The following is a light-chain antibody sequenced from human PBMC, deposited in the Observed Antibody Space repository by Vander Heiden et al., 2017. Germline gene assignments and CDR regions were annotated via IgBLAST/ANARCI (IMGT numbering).Light chain of an antibody. V-gene: IGKV1-39*01. CDR3: QQSYSTPQT. CDR2: AAS. CDR1: QSISSY. Sequence: DIQMTQSPSSLSASVGDRVTITCRASQSISSYLNWYQQKPGKAPKLLIYAASSLQSGGPSRFSGSGSGTEVTLTISSLQPEDFATYYCQQSYSTPQTFGQGTKVEIK. J-gene: IGKJ1*01.